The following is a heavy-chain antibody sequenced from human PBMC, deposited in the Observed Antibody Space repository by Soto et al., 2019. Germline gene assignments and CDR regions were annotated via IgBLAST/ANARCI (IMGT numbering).Heavy chain of an antibody. Sequence: GGSLRLSCAASGFTFSSYAMSWVRQAPGKGLEWVSAISGSGGSTYYADSVKGRFTISRDNSKNTLYLQMNSLRAEDTAVYYCAKPVGYYYDSSGYPPPFDYWGQGTLVTVSS. CDR3: AKPVGYYYDSSGYPPPFDY. J-gene: IGHJ4*02. V-gene: IGHV3-23*01. D-gene: IGHD3-22*01. CDR1: GFTFSSYA. CDR2: ISGSGGST.